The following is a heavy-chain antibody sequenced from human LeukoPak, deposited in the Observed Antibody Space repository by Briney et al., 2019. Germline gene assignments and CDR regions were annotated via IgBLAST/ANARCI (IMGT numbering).Heavy chain of an antibody. D-gene: IGHD4-17*01. CDR2: MNPNRGNT. Sequence: ASVKVSCKAPGYTFTSYDINWVRQGTGQGLGWMGWMNPNRGNTGYAQKFQGRVTMTRNTSISTAYMELSSLRSEDTAVYYCARGLLYGDYSGYWGQGTLVTVSS. V-gene: IGHV1-8*01. CDR3: ARGLLYGDYSGY. J-gene: IGHJ4*02. CDR1: GYTFTSYD.